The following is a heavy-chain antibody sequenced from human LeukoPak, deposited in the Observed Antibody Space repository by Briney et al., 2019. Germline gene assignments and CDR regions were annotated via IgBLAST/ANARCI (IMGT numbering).Heavy chain of an antibody. J-gene: IGHJ6*03. V-gene: IGHV4-39*01. Sequence: SETLSLTCTVSGGSISSRSDYWGWIRQTPGKGLEWIGNLDSSGSTYYNPSLKSRVTISVGTSRNQFSLNLRSVTAADTAIYFCSRSHDYGGLYFYYYMDVWGKGTTVTVSS. CDR3: SRSHDYGGLYFYYYMDV. CDR2: LDSSGST. D-gene: IGHD4-23*01. CDR1: GGSISSRSDY.